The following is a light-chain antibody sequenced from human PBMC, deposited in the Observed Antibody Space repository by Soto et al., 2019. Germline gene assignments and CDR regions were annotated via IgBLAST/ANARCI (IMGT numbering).Light chain of an antibody. CDR3: HQYDSSLLT. CDR2: GAS. Sequence: EIVVTQSPGTPALSPGEKATPPRRARQRVSSSHVAWYQQKPGQAPRLLIYGASSRATGIPDRFSGSGPGTDFTLTISRLEPEDFAVYYCHQYDSSLLTFGGGTKVEIK. J-gene: IGKJ4*01. CDR1: QRVSSSH. V-gene: IGKV3-20*01.